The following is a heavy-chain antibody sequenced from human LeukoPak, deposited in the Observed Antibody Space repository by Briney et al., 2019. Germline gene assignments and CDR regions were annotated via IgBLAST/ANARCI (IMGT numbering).Heavy chain of an antibody. J-gene: IGHJ5*02. Sequence: SETLSLTCAVYGGSFSGYYWSWIRQPPGKGLEWIGEINHSGSTNYNPSLKVRVTISVDTSKNQFSLKLSSVTAADTAVYYCARVGYSSSSDWFDPWGQGTLVTVSS. CDR2: INHSGST. V-gene: IGHV4-34*01. CDR1: GGSFSGYY. D-gene: IGHD6-6*01. CDR3: ARVGYSSSSDWFDP.